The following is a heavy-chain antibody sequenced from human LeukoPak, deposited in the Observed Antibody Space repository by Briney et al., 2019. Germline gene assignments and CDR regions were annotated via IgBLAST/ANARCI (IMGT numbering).Heavy chain of an antibody. CDR3: AKSLAYCGGDCPWYFDL. CDR2: ISGSGGST. Sequence: GGSLRLSCAASGFTFSSYAMSWVRQAPGKGLEWVSAISGSGGSTYCADSVKGRFTISRDNSKNTLYLQMNSLRAEDTAVYYCAKSLAYCGGDCPWYFDLWGRGTLVTVSS. V-gene: IGHV3-23*01. D-gene: IGHD2-21*02. J-gene: IGHJ2*01. CDR1: GFTFSSYA.